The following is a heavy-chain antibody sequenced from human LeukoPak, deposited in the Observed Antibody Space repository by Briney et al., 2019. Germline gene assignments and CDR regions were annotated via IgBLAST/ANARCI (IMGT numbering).Heavy chain of an antibody. CDR3: ARVWRPNYYYYYYMDV. CDR2: INHSGST. Sequence: SETLSLTCAVSGGSFSGYYWSWIRQPPGKGLEWIGEINHSGSTNYNPSLKSRVTISVDTSKNQFSLKLSSVTAADTAVYYCARVWRPNYYYYYYMDVWGKGTTVTVSS. D-gene: IGHD1-1*01. J-gene: IGHJ6*03. CDR1: GGSFSGYY. V-gene: IGHV4-34*01.